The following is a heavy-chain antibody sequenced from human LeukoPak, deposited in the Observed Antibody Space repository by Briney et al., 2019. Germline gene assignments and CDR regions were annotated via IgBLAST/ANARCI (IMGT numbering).Heavy chain of an antibody. CDR2: VNPNSGST. V-gene: IGHV1-2*02. Sequence: GASVKVSCKASEYIFTDYSMHWVRQAPGQRPEWMGWVNPNSGSTSYAPRFQGRVSMTTDTSITTAFMELSGLTSDDTAVYYCARMPPHHTWEQLGFDYWGQGTLVTVSP. D-gene: IGHD1-26*01. J-gene: IGHJ4*02. CDR1: EYIFTDYS. CDR3: ARMPPHHTWEQLGFDY.